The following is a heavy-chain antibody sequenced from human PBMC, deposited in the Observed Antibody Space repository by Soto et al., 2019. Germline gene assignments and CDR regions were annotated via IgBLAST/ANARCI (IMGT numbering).Heavy chain of an antibody. V-gene: IGHV4-4*07. D-gene: IGHD6-13*01. CDR1: GGSISSYY. J-gene: IGHJ6*02. CDR3: ARAGTAAGSMDV. CDR2: IYTSGST. Sequence: SETLSLTCTVSGGSISSYYWSWIRQPAGKGLEWIGRIYTSGSTNYNPSLKSRVTMSVDTSKNQLSLKLSSVTTADTAVYYCARAGTAAGSMDVWGQGTTVTVSS.